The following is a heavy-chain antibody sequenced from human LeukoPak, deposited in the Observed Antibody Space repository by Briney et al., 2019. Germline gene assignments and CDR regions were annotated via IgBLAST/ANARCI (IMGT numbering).Heavy chain of an antibody. CDR1: GYTFTGYY. V-gene: IGHV1-2*04. Sequence: GASVKVSCKASGYTFTGYYMHWVRQAPGQGLEWMGWINPNSGGTNYAQKFQGWVTMTRDTSINTAYMELSRLRSDDTAVYFCARGAQILRHFDWLLSFGMDVWGQGTTVTVSS. CDR2: INPNSGGT. D-gene: IGHD3-9*01. CDR3: ARGAQILRHFDWLLSFGMDV. J-gene: IGHJ6*02.